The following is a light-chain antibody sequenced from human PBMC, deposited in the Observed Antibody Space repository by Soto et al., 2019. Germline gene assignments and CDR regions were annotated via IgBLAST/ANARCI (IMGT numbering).Light chain of an antibody. CDR3: QQYENWRT. CDR2: AAS. V-gene: IGKV3-15*01. Sequence: EIVMTQYPATLSVSPGERASLSCRASQSVSSNLAWYQQKPGQAPRLLIYAASARATGVPARFSGSGSGTEFTLTIRRLQSEDFAVYYCQQYENWRTFGQGPKVDIK. CDR1: QSVSSN. J-gene: IGKJ1*01.